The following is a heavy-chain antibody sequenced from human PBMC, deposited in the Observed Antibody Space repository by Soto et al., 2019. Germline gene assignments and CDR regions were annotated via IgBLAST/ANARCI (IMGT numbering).Heavy chain of an antibody. J-gene: IGHJ6*03. Sequence: PSETLSLTCTVSGGSISSSSYYWGWIRQPPGKGLEWIGSIYYSGSTYYNPSLKSRVTISVDTSKNQFSLKLSSVTAADTATYYCARNIAAAQFFDPAADRYYYYYMDVWGKGTTVTVSS. CDR1: GGSISSSSYY. D-gene: IGHD6-13*01. CDR3: ARNIAAAQFFDPAADRYYYYYMDV. CDR2: IYYSGST. V-gene: IGHV4-39*01.